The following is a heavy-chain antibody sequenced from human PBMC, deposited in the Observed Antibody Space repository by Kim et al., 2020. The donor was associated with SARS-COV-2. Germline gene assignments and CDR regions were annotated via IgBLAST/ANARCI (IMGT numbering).Heavy chain of an antibody. J-gene: IGHJ4*02. V-gene: IGHV3-23*03. CDR3: AKELYGSSWSRDY. CDR1: GFTFSSYA. CDR2: IYGGGSTT. Sequence: GGSLRLSCAASGFTFSSYAMSWVRQAPGKGLEWVSVIYGGGSTTYYADSVEGRFTISRDNSRNTLYLQMNSLRAEDTAVYYCAKELYGSSWSRDYWGQGTLVTVSS. D-gene: IGHD6-13*01.